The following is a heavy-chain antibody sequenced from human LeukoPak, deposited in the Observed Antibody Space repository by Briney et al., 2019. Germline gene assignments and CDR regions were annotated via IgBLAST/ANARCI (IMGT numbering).Heavy chain of an antibody. D-gene: IGHD6-6*01. V-gene: IGHV3-23*01. CDR3: VSRYSSSSGNY. J-gene: IGHJ4*02. Sequence: GGSLRLSWAASGFTFSNYAISCVRQAPGKGLEWVSAISGSGYNTYYADSVKGRFTISRDNSKNSLYLQMNSLRAEDTAVYYCVSRYSSSSGNYWGQGTLVTVSS. CDR1: GFTFSNYA. CDR2: ISGSGYNT.